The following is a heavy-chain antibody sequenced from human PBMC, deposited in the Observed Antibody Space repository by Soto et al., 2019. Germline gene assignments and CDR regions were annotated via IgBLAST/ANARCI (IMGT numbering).Heavy chain of an antibody. CDR3: ARDGYSYGSYYYYYGMDV. Sequence: EVQLLESGGGLVQPGGSLRLSCAASGFTFSSYAMSWVRQAPGKGLEWVSAISGSGGSTYYADSVKGRFTISRDNSKNTLYLQMNSLRAEDTAVYYCARDGYSYGSYYYYYGMDVWGQGTTVTVSS. CDR1: GFTFSSYA. J-gene: IGHJ6*02. CDR2: ISGSGGST. D-gene: IGHD5-18*01. V-gene: IGHV3-23*01.